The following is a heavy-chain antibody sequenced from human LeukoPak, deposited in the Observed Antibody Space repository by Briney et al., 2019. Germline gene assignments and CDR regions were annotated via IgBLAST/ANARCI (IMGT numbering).Heavy chain of an antibody. J-gene: IGHJ4*02. Sequence: ASVKVSCKASGYTFTDYYMHWVRQAPGQGLEWMGWINPHSGGTNFAQKFQGRVTMTRDTSISSAYMELSRLTSDDTAVYYCARRSFGLAAAGFPDYWGQGTLVTVSS. CDR1: GYTFTDYY. V-gene: IGHV1-2*02. CDR3: ARRSFGLAAAGFPDY. D-gene: IGHD6-13*01. CDR2: INPHSGGT.